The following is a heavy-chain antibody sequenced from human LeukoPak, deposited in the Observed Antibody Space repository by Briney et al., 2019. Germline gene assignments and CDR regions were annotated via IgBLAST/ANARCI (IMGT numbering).Heavy chain of an antibody. V-gene: IGHV3-73*01. CDR3: TRQGGVAAGEIDY. J-gene: IGHJ4*02. CDR1: GFTFSGSA. D-gene: IGHD6-13*01. CDR2: IRSKANSYAT. Sequence: EGSLRLSCAASGFTFSGSAMHWVRQASGKGLEWVGRIRSKANSYATTYAASVRGRFTISRDDSKDTAYLQMNSLKTEDTAVYYCTRQGGVAAGEIDYWGQGTLVTVSS.